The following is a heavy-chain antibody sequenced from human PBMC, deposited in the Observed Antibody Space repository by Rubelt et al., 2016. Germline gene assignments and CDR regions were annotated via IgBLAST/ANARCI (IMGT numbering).Heavy chain of an antibody. CDR1: GFTFSDYY. J-gene: IGHJ4*02. V-gene: IGHV3-11*06. CDR2: VTIDGSGT. Sequence: PGGSLRLSCAASGFTFSDYYMSWIRQAPGKGLEWVSYVTIDGSGTNYADSVKGRFTISRDNAKNTLYLQLNSLRAEDTAIYYCARLKQGVTAAGTFDSWGQGTLVTVAS. CDR3: ARLKQGVTAAGTFDS. D-gene: IGHD6-13*01.